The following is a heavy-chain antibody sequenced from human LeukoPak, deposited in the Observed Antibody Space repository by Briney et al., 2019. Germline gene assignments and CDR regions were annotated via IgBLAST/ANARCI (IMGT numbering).Heavy chain of an antibody. D-gene: IGHD3-10*01. Sequence: SETLSLTCSVSGGFISGNYWSWIRQPAGKGLEWIGRIYSSGSTDYNPSLKSRLTMSLDKSKNQFSLKLNSVTAADTAVYYCARDPGSYPNYWGQGTLVTVSS. CDR1: GGFISGNY. CDR2: IYSSGST. CDR3: ARDPGSYPNY. V-gene: IGHV4-4*07. J-gene: IGHJ4*02.